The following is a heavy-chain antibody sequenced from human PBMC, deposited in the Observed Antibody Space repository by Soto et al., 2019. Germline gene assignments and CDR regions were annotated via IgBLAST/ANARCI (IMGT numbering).Heavy chain of an antibody. CDR2: IYTDDNI. CDR3: ATELIAKYGMDV. Sequence: EVQLVESGGGLVQPGGSQRLSCAASGFTVSGNYVTWVRQAPGKGLEWVSVIYTDDNIYYADSVTGRFTISRDNSKNTFYLQMNRLRVEDTAVYYCATELIAKYGMDVWGQGTTVTVSS. V-gene: IGHV3-53*01. D-gene: IGHD2-21*01. CDR1: GFTVSGNY. J-gene: IGHJ6*02.